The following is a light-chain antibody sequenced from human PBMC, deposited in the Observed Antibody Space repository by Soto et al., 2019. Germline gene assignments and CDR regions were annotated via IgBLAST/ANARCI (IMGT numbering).Light chain of an antibody. CDR2: QAS. J-gene: IGKJ5*01. CDR3: QQYLNFPIT. Sequence: DIQMTQSPSTLSASVGDRVTITCRASQSIISWLAWYQQKPGKAPRFLIHQASVLETGVPSRFSGSGSETEFALTINSLQPDDFGVYYCQQYLNFPITFGQGTRLDIK. V-gene: IGKV1-5*03. CDR1: QSIISW.